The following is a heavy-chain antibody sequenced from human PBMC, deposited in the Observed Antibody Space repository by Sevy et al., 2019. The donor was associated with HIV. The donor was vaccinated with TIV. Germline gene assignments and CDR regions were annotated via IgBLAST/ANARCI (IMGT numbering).Heavy chain of an antibody. J-gene: IGHJ4*02. CDR2: IKPDGSDK. CDR3: ARLSSPMPDSGWYDFFDH. D-gene: IGHD6-19*01. Sequence: GGSLRLSCAASGFTFRTYWMSWVRQALGKGLEWVANIKPDGSDKNYMDSVKGGFTISRDNAKNSLYLHVSRLRAEDTAVYYCARLSSPMPDSGWYDFFDHWGQGTLVTVSS. CDR1: GFTFRTYW. V-gene: IGHV3-7*01.